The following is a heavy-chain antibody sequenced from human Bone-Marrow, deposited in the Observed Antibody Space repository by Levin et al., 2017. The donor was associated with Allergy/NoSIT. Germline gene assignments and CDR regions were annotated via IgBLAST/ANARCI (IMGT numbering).Heavy chain of an antibody. D-gene: IGHD3-3*01. CDR3: AKDLGFLEWLDNWFDP. Sequence: GESLKISCAASGFTFSSYGMHWVRQAPGKGLEWVAVISYDGSNKYYADSVKGRFTISRDNSKNTLYLQMNSLRAEDTAVYYCAKDLGFLEWLDNWFDPWGQGTLVTVSS. J-gene: IGHJ5*02. CDR2: ISYDGSNK. V-gene: IGHV3-30*18. CDR1: GFTFSSYG.